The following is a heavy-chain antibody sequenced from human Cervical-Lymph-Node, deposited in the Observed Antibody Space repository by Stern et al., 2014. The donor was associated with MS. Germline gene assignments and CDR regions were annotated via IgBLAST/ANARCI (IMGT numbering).Heavy chain of an antibody. CDR2: INAKCGIT. CDR3: ARELNWNDIFTNVFDI. D-gene: IGHD1-20*01. V-gene: IGHV1-2*02. Sequence: QVQLVQSGAEVKKPGASVKVSCKASGYTFSDHYMHWVRQAPGQGLEWMGWINAKCGITNYAQTFQGRVTMTRDTSISTAYMELSSLRSDDTAVYYCARELNWNDIFTNVFDIWGQGTMVTVSS. J-gene: IGHJ3*02. CDR1: GYTFSDHY.